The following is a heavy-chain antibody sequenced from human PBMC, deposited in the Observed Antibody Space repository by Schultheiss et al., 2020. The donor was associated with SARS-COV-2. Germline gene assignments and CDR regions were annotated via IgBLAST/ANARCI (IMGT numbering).Heavy chain of an antibody. D-gene: IGHD2-2*01. Sequence: GESLKISCAASGFTFSSYSMNWVRQAPGKGLEWVSAISGSGGSTYYADSVKGRFTISRDNSKNTLYLQMNSLRAEDTAVYYCARGPIVVVPANYYYYMDVWGKGTTVTVSS. CDR3: ARGPIVVVPANYYYYMDV. CDR2: ISGSGGST. V-gene: IGHV3-23*01. J-gene: IGHJ6*03. CDR1: GFTFSSYS.